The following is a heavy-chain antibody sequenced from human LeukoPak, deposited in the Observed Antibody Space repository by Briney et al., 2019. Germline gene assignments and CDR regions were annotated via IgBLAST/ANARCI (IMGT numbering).Heavy chain of an antibody. J-gene: IGHJ4*02. V-gene: IGHV3-7*01. CDR2: IKQDGSEI. Sequence: GGSLRLSCAASGFTFTSYWMSWVRQAPGKGLEWEGNIKQDGSEIDSVDSVKGRFTISRDNAKNSVYLQMNSLRVEDTAVYYCARIGYSSSTFDYWGQGTLVTVSS. CDR1: GFTFTSYW. CDR3: ARIGYSSSTFDY. D-gene: IGHD6-13*01.